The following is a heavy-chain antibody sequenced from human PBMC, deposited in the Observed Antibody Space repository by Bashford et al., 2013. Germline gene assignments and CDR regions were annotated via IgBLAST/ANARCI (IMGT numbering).Heavy chain of an antibody. Sequence: SSVDPSPVTSXCLCGSFSGYYWSWIRQPQEGAEWIGEINHSGSTNYNPSLKSRVTISVDTSKNQFSLKLSSVTAADTAVYYCARATYYDYVWGSYRSAIDYWGQGTLVTVSS. CDR3: ARATYYDYVWGSYRSAIDY. CDR1: GSFSGYY. D-gene: IGHD3-16*02. V-gene: IGHV4-34*01. J-gene: IGHJ4*02. CDR2: INHSGST.